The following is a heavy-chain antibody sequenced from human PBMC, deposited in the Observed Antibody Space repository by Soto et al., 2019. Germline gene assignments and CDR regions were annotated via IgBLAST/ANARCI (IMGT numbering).Heavy chain of an antibody. V-gene: IGHV3-21*01. D-gene: IGHD6-19*01. CDR2: ISSSSSYI. CDR3: ARVDGGWYGQGY. J-gene: IGHJ4*02. Sequence: VQLVESGGGLVKPGGSLRLSCAASGFTFSSYSMNWVRQAPGKGLEWVSSISSSSSYIYYADSVKGRFTISRDNAKNSLYLQMNSLRAEDTAVYYCARVDGGWYGQGYWGQGTLVTVSS. CDR1: GFTFSSYS.